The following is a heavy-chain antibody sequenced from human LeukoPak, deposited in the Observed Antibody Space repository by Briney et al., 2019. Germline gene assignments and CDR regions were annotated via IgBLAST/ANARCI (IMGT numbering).Heavy chain of an antibody. V-gene: IGHV1-46*01. CDR2: INPSGGST. D-gene: IGHD2-15*01. CDR3: AREVVVVAATRSYRYGMDV. CDR1: GYTFTSYY. Sequence: ASVKVSCKASGYTFTSYYMHWVRQAPGQGLEWMGIINPSGGSTSYAQKFQGRVTMTRDTSTSTVYMELSSLRSEDTAVYYCAREVVVVAATRSYRYGMDVWGQGTTVTVSS. J-gene: IGHJ6*02.